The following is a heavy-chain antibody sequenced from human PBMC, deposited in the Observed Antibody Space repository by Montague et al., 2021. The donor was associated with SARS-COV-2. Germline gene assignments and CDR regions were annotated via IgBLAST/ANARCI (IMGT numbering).Heavy chain of an antibody. Sequence: SETLSLTCSVYGDSFSTYSWIWVRQPPGEGLEWIGEINHTGSTSYNPSLKRRVTMSIDSSNNQVSLKLSSMTAADTAVYYCATRSTLWFGEAWGQGTLVTVSS. CDR1: GDSFSTYS. V-gene: IGHV4-34*01. CDR3: ATRSTLWFGEA. CDR2: INHTGST. D-gene: IGHD3-10*01. J-gene: IGHJ5*02.